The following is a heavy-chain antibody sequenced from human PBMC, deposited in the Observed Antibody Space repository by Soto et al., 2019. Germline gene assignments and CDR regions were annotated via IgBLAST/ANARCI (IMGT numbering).Heavy chain of an antibody. CDR1: GFSLSTSGMC. D-gene: IGHD3-9*01. J-gene: IGHJ6*02. V-gene: IGHV2-70*01. CDR2: IDWDDDK. Sequence: SGPTLVNPTQTLTLTCTFSGFSLSTSGMCVSWIRQPPGKALEWLALIDWDDDKYYSTSLKTRLTISKDTSKNRVVLTMTNMDPVDTATYYCARTPLRYFDWLFPYGMDVWGQGTTVTVSS. CDR3: ARTPLRYFDWLFPYGMDV.